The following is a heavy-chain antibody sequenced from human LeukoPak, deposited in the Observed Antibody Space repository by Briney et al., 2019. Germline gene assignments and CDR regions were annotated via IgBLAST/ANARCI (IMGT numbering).Heavy chain of an antibody. Sequence: GGSLRLSCATSGFTFSIHDMSWVRQAPGRGLEWVSTIRGRGSGGTYYAEYVEGRFTNRKDDSKNPLFLEMNRLRAEDTAVFYCAKDSSTTASTCNDYWGQGTLVTVSS. CDR1: GFTFSIHD. J-gene: IGHJ4*02. CDR2: IRGRGSGGT. V-gene: IGHV3-23*01. CDR3: AKDSSTTASTCNDY. D-gene: IGHD1-1*01.